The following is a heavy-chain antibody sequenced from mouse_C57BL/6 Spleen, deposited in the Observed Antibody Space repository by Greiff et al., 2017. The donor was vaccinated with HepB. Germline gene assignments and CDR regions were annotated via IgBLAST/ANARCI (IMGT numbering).Heavy chain of an antibody. V-gene: IGHV1-69*01. CDR2: IDPSDSYT. D-gene: IGHD3-2*02. Sequence: QVQLKQPGAELVMPGASVKLSCKASGYTFTSYWMHWVKQRPGQGLEWIGEIDPSDSYTNYNQKFKGKSTLTVDKSSSTAYMQLSSLTSEDSAVYYCARSDSSGYRAMDYWGQGTSVTVSS. CDR1: GYTFTSYW. J-gene: IGHJ4*01. CDR3: ARSDSSGYRAMDY.